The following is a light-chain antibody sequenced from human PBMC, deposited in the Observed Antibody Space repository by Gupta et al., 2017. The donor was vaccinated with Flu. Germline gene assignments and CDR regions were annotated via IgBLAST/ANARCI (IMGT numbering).Light chain of an antibody. Sequence: QSVLTQPPSVSGAPGQRPTISCTGSSSDIGAGYDVHWYQQLPGTAPKLLIYGNNNRPSGVPDRFSGSKSGTSAYLAITGLQAEDEANYYCQSYDSSLSGSVFGGGTKLTVL. CDR2: GNN. V-gene: IGLV1-40*01. CDR3: QSYDSSLSGSV. J-gene: IGLJ3*02. CDR1: SSDIGAGYD.